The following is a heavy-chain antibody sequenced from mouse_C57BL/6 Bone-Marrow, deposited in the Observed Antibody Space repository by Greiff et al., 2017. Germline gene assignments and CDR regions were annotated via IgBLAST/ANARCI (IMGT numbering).Heavy chain of an antibody. V-gene: IGHV6-6*01. D-gene: IGHD1-1*01. CDR1: GFSFSDAW. Sequence: EVKLVESGGGLVQPGGSMKLSCAASGFSFSDAWMDWVRQSPEKGLEWVAEIRNKANNHATYYAESVKGRFTISRDDSKSSVYLQMNSLRAEDTGIYYCTRGITTVVVPMDYWGQGTSVTVSS. CDR3: TRGITTVVVPMDY. CDR2: IRNKANNHAT. J-gene: IGHJ4*01.